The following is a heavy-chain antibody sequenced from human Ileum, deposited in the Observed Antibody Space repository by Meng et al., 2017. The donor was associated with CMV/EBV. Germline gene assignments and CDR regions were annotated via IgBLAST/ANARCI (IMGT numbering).Heavy chain of an antibody. CDR2: IHESGST. CDR1: GGSISSSTYY. V-gene: IGHV4-39*07. D-gene: IGHD3-9*01. Sequence: SETLSLTCTVSGGSISSSTYYWGWLRQPPGKGLEWIGSIHESGSTYYTPSLKSRVTISVDTSKNQFSLKLSSVTAADTAMYYCATDPRWKLGYFDYNWFDPWGQGTLVTVSS. J-gene: IGHJ5*02. CDR3: ATDPRWKLGYFDYNWFDP.